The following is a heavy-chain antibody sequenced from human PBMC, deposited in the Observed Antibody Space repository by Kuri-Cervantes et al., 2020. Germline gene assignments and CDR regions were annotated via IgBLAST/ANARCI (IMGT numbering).Heavy chain of an antibody. CDR2: ISYDGSNK. D-gene: IGHD1-26*01. J-gene: IGHJ6*02. CDR1: GFTFSSYA. Sequence: GESLKISCAASGFTFSSYAMHWVRQAPGKGLEWVAVISYDGSNKYYADSVKGRFTISRDNSKNTLYLQMNSLRAEDTAVYYCAKLLVGAYYYYGMDVWGQGTTVTVSS. V-gene: IGHV3-30*04. CDR3: AKLLVGAYYYYGMDV.